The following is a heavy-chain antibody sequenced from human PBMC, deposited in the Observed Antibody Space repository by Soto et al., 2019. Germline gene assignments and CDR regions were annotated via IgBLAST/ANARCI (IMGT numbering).Heavy chain of an antibody. CDR3: AKSIVVVPQLLTH. V-gene: IGHV3-23*01. CDR1: GFTFSSYA. CDR2: ISGSGGST. D-gene: IGHD2-2*01. Sequence: GGSLRLSCAASGFTFSSYAMSWVRQAPGKGLEWVSAISGSGGSTYYADSVKGRFTISRDNSKNTLYQQMNNQRAEETAVYYCAKSIVVVPQLLTHWGQGTLVTVSS. J-gene: IGHJ4*02.